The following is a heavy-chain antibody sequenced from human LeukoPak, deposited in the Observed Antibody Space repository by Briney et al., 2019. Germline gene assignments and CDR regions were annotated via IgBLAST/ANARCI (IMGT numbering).Heavy chain of an antibody. D-gene: IGHD1-1*01. J-gene: IGHJ3*02. V-gene: IGHV1-69*13. CDR3: ASGPPATRAFDI. CDR1: GGTFSSYA. CDR2: IIPIFGTA. Sequence: ASVKVSRKASGGTFSSYAISWVRQAPGQGLEWMGGIIPIFGTANYAQKFQGRVTITADESTSTAYMELSSLRSEDTAVYYCASGPPATRAFDIWGQGTMVTVSS.